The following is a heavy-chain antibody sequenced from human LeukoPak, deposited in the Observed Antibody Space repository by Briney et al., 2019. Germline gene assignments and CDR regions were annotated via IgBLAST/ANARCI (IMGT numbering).Heavy chain of an antibody. D-gene: IGHD5-18*01. J-gene: IGHJ4*02. CDR2: ISSSSSTI. CDR1: GFTFSSYS. V-gene: IGHV3-48*01. CDR3: ARDPTYSYGPV. Sequence: GGSLRLSCAASGFTFSSYSMNWVRQAPGKGPEWVSYISSSSSTIYYADSVKGRFTISRDNAKNSLYLQMNSLRAEDTAVYYCARDPTYSYGPVWGQGTLVTVSS.